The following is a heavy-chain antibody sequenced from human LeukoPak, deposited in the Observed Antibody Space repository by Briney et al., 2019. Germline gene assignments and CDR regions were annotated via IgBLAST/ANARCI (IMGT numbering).Heavy chain of an antibody. CDR3: ARERKYDSNFDY. CDR2: IKNDGSTT. Sequence: GGSLRLSCAASGFTFSSYWMHWVRQPPGKGLVWVSRIKNDGSTTTYADSVKGRFTVSRDNAKNTLCLQMNSLRAEDTAVYYCARERKYDSNFDYWGQGTLVTVSS. D-gene: IGHD1-1*01. CDR1: GFTFSSYW. J-gene: IGHJ4*02. V-gene: IGHV3-74*01.